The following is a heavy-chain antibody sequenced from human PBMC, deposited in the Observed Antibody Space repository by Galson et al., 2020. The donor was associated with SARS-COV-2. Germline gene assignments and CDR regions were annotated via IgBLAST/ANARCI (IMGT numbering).Heavy chain of an antibody. CDR1: GYNFAIYW. CDR2: INPTDSAP. J-gene: IGHJ4*02. V-gene: IGHV5-51*01. CDR3: ARSLAGLPNVRVFDY. Sequence: GESLKISCKGSGYNFAIYWIGWVRQMPGKGLEGMGIINPTDSAPRYSPSSQDQVTISADKSISTAYLQWGSLKASDTAMYYCARSLAGLPNVRVFDYWGQGTLVTVSS. D-gene: IGHD5-18*01.